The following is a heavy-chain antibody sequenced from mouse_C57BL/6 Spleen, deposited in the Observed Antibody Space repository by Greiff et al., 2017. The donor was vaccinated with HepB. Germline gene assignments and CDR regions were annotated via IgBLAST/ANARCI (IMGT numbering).Heavy chain of an antibody. CDR3: AREAYDYDRFDY. J-gene: IGHJ2*01. CDR2: IYPGSGST. Sequence: VQLQQPGAELVKPGASVKMSCKASGYTFTSYWITWVKQRPGQGLEWIGDIYPGSGSTNYNEKFKSKATLTVDTSSSTAYMQLSSLTSEDSAVYYCAREAYDYDRFDYWGQGTTLTVSS. D-gene: IGHD2-4*01. V-gene: IGHV1-55*01. CDR1: GYTFTSYW.